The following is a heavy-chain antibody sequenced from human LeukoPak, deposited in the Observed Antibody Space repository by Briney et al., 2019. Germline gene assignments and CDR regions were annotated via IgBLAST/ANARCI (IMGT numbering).Heavy chain of an antibody. CDR3: AREVAARPPYFDY. Sequence: SVKVSCKASGGTFSSYAISWVRQAPGQGLEWMGGIIPIFGTANYAQKFQGRVTITTDESTSTAYMELSSLRSEDTAVYYCAREVAARPPYFDYWGQGTLVTVSS. D-gene: IGHD6-6*01. CDR1: GGTFSSYA. J-gene: IGHJ4*02. CDR2: IIPIFGTA. V-gene: IGHV1-69*05.